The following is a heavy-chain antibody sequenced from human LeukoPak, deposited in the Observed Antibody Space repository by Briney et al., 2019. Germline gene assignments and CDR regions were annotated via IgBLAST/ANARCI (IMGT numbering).Heavy chain of an antibody. CDR1: GFTFGDYA. V-gene: IGHV3-9*01. Sequence: PGGSLRLSCAASGFTFGDYAMHWVRQAPGKGLEWVSGISWNSGSIGYADSVKGRFTISRDNAKNSLYLQMNSLRAEDTALYYCAKEKYGDYEPRGAFDIWGQGTMVTVSS. CDR3: AKEKYGDYEPRGAFDI. D-gene: IGHD4-17*01. CDR2: ISWNSGSI. J-gene: IGHJ3*02.